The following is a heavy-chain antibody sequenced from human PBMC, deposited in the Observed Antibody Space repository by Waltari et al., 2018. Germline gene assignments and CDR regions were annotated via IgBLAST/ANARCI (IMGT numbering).Heavy chain of an antibody. D-gene: IGHD3-10*01. Sequence: VQLQESGPGLVKPSATLPPTRTVPGGSISIYYCTWIRQPPGKGLEWIGYIYYSGSTNYNPSLKSRVTISVDTSKNQFSLKLSSVTAADTAVYYCARDRDRGTGPFDYWGQEPWSPSPQ. CDR3: ARDRDRGTGPFDY. CDR1: GGSISIYY. CDR2: IYYSGST. V-gene: IGHV4-59*01. J-gene: IGHJ4*01.